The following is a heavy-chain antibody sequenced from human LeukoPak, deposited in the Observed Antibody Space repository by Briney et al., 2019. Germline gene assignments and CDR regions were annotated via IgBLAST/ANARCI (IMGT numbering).Heavy chain of an antibody. D-gene: IGHD3-10*01. J-gene: IGHJ4*02. Sequence: GGSLRLSCAASGFTFSSHWMSWVRQAPGKGVEWVANIKQDGSEKNYVASVKGRITISRDNAKNSLYLQMNALRAEDTAVYYCGRDSVLLWFGLLDYWGQGTLVTVSS. V-gene: IGHV3-7*05. CDR2: IKQDGSEK. CDR1: GFTFSSHW. CDR3: GRDSVLLWFGLLDY.